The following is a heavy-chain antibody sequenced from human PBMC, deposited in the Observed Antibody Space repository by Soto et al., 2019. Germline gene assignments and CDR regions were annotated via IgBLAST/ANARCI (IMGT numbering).Heavy chain of an antibody. CDR1: GFTFSSYS. V-gene: IGHV3-21*01. CDR3: ARDETWYSSSWPLDY. CDR2: ISSSSSYI. Sequence: EVQLVESGGGLVKPGGSLRLSCAASGFTFSSYSMNWVRQAPGKGLEWVSSISSSSSYIYYADSVKRRFTISRDNAKNSLYLQMNSLRAEDTAVYYCARDETWYSSSWPLDYWGQGTLVTVSS. J-gene: IGHJ4*02. D-gene: IGHD6-13*01.